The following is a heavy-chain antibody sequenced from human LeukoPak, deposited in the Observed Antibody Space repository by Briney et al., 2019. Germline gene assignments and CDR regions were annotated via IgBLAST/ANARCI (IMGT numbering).Heavy chain of an antibody. D-gene: IGHD1-26*01. CDR1: GFTFSNFW. Sequence: GGSLRLSCAASGFTFSNFWMSWVRQAPGKGLEWVANIKKDRSEKYYVDSVKGRFTISRDNAKNSLYLQMNSLRADDTAVYHCARQETSSYNGAFDIWGQGTMVTVSS. CDR2: IKKDRSEK. CDR3: ARQETSSYNGAFDI. V-gene: IGHV3-7*01. J-gene: IGHJ3*02.